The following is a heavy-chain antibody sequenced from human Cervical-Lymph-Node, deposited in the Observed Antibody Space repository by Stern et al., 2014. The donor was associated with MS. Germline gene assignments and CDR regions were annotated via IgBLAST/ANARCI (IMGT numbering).Heavy chain of an antibody. CDR3: ATMSHNSGYFDS. J-gene: IGHJ4*02. V-gene: IGHV3-11*01. Sequence: VQLVESGGGLVKPGGSLRLSCVASGFTFTDSYMSWIRQAPGKGPEWISNISSSGTSMNYADSVKGRFTISRENAQNSLYLQMNSLRAEDTAVYYCATMSHNSGYFDSWGQGTLVTVSS. D-gene: IGHD1-1*01. CDR1: GFTFTDSY. CDR2: ISSSGTSM.